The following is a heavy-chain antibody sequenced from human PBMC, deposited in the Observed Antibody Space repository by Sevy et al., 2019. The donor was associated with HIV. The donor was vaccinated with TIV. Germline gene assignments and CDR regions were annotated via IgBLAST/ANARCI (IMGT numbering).Heavy chain of an antibody. J-gene: IGHJ4*02. V-gene: IGHV4-39*01. D-gene: IGHD3-10*01. CDR3: ARGGFVNSYYFDY. Sequence: TLSLTCTVSGGSISSSSYYWGWIRQPPGKGLEWIGSIYYSGSTYYNPSLKSRVTISVDTSKNQFSLKLSSVTAADTAVYYCARGGFVNSYYFDYWGQGTLVTVSS. CDR1: GGSISSSSYY. CDR2: IYYSGST.